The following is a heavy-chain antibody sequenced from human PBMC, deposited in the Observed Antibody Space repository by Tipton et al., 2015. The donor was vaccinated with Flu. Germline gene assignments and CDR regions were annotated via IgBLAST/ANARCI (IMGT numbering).Heavy chain of an antibody. Sequence: QLVQSGAEVKNPGASVKVSCKASGYTFTSYDINWVRQATGQGLEWMGWMNPNSGNTGYAQKFQGRVTMTRNTSISTAYMELSSLRSEDTAVYYCARAEGGGYLYYYYGMDVWGQGTTVTVSS. V-gene: IGHV1-8*01. D-gene: IGHD3-22*01. CDR2: MNPNSGNT. CDR1: GYTFTSYD. CDR3: ARAEGGGYLYYYYGMDV. J-gene: IGHJ6*02.